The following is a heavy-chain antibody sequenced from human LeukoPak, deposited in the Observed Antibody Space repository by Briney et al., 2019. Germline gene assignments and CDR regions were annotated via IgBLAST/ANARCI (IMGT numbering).Heavy chain of an antibody. Sequence: GGSLRLSCAASGFTFSSYSMNWVRQAPGKGLELVSSISSSSSYIYYAESVKGRFTISRDNAKNSLYLQMNSLRAEDTAVYYCARGLKYSSSSPLDYWGQGTLVTVSS. CDR1: GFTFSSYS. D-gene: IGHD6-6*01. J-gene: IGHJ4*02. V-gene: IGHV3-21*01. CDR2: ISSSSSYI. CDR3: ARGLKYSSSSPLDY.